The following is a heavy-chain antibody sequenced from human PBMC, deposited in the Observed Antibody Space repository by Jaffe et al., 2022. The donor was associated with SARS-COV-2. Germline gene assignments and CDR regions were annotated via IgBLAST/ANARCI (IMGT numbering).Heavy chain of an antibody. CDR3: AKDASGVGDYGSNYYYYGMDV. Sequence: EVQLVESGGGLVQPGRSLRLSCAASGFTFDDYAMHWVRQAPGKGLEWVSGISWNSGSIGYADSVKGRFTISRDNAKNSLYLQMNSLRAEDTALYYCAKDASGVGDYGSNYYYYGMDVWGQGTTVTVSS. CDR1: GFTFDDYA. D-gene: IGHD4-17*01. V-gene: IGHV3-9*01. J-gene: IGHJ6*02. CDR2: ISWNSGSI.